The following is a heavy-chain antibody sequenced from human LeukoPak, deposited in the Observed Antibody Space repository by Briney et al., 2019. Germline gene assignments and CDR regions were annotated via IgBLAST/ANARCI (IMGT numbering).Heavy chain of an antibody. Sequence: PGRSLRLSCAASGFTFSSYGMHWVRQAPGKGLEWVAVISYDGSNKYYADSVKGRFTISRDNSKNTLYLQMNSLRAEDTAVYYCARAGVGGSYPTRIYYMDVWGKGTTVTVSS. CDR3: ARAGVGGSYPTRIYYMDV. J-gene: IGHJ6*03. CDR2: ISYDGSNK. V-gene: IGHV3-30*03. D-gene: IGHD1-26*01. CDR1: GFTFSSYG.